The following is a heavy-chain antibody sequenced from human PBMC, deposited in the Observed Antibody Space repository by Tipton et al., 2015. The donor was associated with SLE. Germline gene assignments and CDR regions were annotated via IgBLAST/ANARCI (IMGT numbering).Heavy chain of an antibody. CDR1: GGSISSYY. CDR3: ARGGGYSGS. Sequence: TLSLTCTVSGGSISSYYWSWFRQPPGKGLAWIGYIYTSGSTNYNPSLKSRVTISVDTSKNQFSLKLSSVTAADTAVYYCARGGGYSGSWGQGTLVTVSS. V-gene: IGHV4-4*08. D-gene: IGHD5-12*01. J-gene: IGHJ4*02. CDR2: IYTSGST.